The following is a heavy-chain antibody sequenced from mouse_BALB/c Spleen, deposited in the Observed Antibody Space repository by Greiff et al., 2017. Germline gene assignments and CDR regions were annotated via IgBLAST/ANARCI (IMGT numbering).Heavy chain of an antibody. D-gene: IGHD1-2*01. CDR1: GYTFTDYA. CDR2: ISTYYGDA. CDR3: AKELRLDYAMDY. V-gene: IGHV1S137*01. Sequence: VKLQESGAELVRPGVSVKISCKGSGYTFTDYAMHWVKQSHAKSLEWIGVISTYYGDASYNQKFKGKATMTVDKSSSTAYMELARLTSEDSAIYYYAKELRLDYAMDYWGQGTSVTVSS. J-gene: IGHJ4*01.